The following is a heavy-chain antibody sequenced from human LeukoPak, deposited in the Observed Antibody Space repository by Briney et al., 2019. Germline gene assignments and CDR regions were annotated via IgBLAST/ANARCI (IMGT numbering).Heavy chain of an antibody. D-gene: IGHD3-10*01. V-gene: IGHV4-39*01. CDR1: GGSISTSSYY. J-gene: IGHJ4*02. CDR3: ARHRWMEVYGSGSYYVDY. Sequence: ETLSLTCTVSGGSISTSSYYWGWIRQPPGKGLEWIGSIYHSRSTYYNASLKSRATISADTSKNQFSLKLSSVTAADTAVYYCARHRWMEVYGSGSYYVDYWGQGNLVSVSS. CDR2: IYHSRST.